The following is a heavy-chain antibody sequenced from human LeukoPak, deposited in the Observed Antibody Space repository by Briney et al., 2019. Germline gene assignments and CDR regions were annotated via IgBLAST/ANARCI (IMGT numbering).Heavy chain of an antibody. V-gene: IGHV3-30*04. D-gene: IGHD6-13*01. Sequence: GGSLRLSSAASGFTFSSYAMHWVRQAPGKGLEWVAVISYDGSNKYYADSVKGRFTISRDNSKNTLYLQMNSLRAEDTAVYYCARSGYISSFDYWGQGTLVTVSS. CDR3: ARSGYISSFDY. CDR1: GFTFSSYA. CDR2: ISYDGSNK. J-gene: IGHJ4*02.